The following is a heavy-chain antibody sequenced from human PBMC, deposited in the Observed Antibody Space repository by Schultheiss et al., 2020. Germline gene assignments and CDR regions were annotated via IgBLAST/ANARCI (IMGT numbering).Heavy chain of an antibody. CDR1: GFTFSSYA. CDR2: ISGSGGST. Sequence: GGSLRLSCAASGFTFSSYAMSWVRQAPGKGLEWVSAISGSGGSTYYADSVRGRFTVSRDNAENSLYLQMSSLRAEDTAVYYCAKGWRPHTFDIWGQGTMVTVSS. D-gene: IGHD2-15*01. CDR3: AKGWRPHTFDI. V-gene: IGHV3-23*01. J-gene: IGHJ3*02.